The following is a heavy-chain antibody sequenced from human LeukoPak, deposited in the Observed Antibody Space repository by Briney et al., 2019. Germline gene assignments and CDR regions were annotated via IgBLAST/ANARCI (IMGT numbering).Heavy chain of an antibody. J-gene: IGHJ5*02. V-gene: IGHV4-34*01. CDR2: INHSGST. CDR1: GGSFNGYY. CDR3: ARAGAAGLRYP. Sequence: PSETLSLTCAVYGGSFNGYYWSWIRQPPGKGLEWIGEINHSGSTNYSPSLKSRVTLSVDTSKNQFSLKLSSVTAADTAVYYCARAGAAGLRYPWGQGTLVTVSS. D-gene: IGHD6-13*01.